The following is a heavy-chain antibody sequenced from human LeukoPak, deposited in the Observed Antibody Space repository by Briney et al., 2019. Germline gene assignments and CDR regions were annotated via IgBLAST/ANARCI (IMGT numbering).Heavy chain of an antibody. V-gene: IGHV4-34*01. CDR2: INHSGST. D-gene: IGHD3-3*01. J-gene: IGHJ6*02. CDR3: ARGRRYYDFWSGYYPSDEDYYYYYVMDV. Sequence: PSETLSLTCAVYGGSFSGYYWSWIRQPPGKGLEWIGEINHSGSTNYNPSLKSRVTISVDTSKNQFSLKLSSVTAADTAVYYCARGRRYYDFWSGYYPSDEDYYYYYVMDVWGQGTTVTVSS. CDR1: GGSFSGYY.